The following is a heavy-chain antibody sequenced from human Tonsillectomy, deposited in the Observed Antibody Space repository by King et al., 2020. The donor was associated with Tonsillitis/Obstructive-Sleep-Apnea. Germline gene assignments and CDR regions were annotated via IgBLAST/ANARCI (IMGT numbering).Heavy chain of an antibody. D-gene: IGHD5-12*01. Sequence: VQLQESGPGLVKPSETLSLTCTVSGGSISSYYWSWIWQPPGKGLEYIGYIYYSGSTNYNPSLKSRVTISVDTSKSHFSLNLSSVTAADTAVYYCAREGLRDAFDIWGQGTMVTVSS. V-gene: IGHV4-59*01. CDR1: GGSISSYY. CDR3: AREGLRDAFDI. CDR2: IYYSGST. J-gene: IGHJ3*02.